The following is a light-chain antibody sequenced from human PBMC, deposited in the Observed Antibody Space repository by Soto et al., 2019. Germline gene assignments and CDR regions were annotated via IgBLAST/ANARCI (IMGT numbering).Light chain of an antibody. J-gene: IGLJ2*01. V-gene: IGLV2-14*01. CDR1: SSDVGGYNY. CDR2: DVS. Sequence: QSVLTQPASVSGSPGQSITISCTGTSSDVGGYNYVSWYQQYPGKAPKLMIYDVSNRPSGVSNRFSGSKSGNTASLTISGLQDEDDADYYCSSYTSSSTPHVVFGGGTKLTVL. CDR3: SSYTSSSTPHVV.